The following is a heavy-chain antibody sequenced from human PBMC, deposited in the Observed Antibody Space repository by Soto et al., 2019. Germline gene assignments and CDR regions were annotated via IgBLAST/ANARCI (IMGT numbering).Heavy chain of an antibody. CDR1: DFPFSSFA. Sequence: VQLVESGGGVVKPGSSLRLSCEASDFPFSSFAMHWAPQAPAKGLEWVSSISYSSTYIYYADSVQGRFTIPRDNAKNSLYLHMNSLRAEDTAVYYCARAVLPSIVGAVDYWGQGTLVTVSS. D-gene: IGHD1-26*01. CDR3: ARAVLPSIVGAVDY. V-gene: IGHV3-21*01. CDR2: ISYSSTYI. J-gene: IGHJ4*02.